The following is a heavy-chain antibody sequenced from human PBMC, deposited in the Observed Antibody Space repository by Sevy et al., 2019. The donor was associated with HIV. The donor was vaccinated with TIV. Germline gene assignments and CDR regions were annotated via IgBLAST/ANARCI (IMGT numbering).Heavy chain of an antibody. CDR1: GFTFSNAW. J-gene: IGHJ4*02. V-gene: IGHV3-15*01. Sequence: GGSLTLSCAASGFTFSNAWMSWVRQAPGKGLEWVGRIKSKTDGGTTDYAAPVKGRFTISRDDSKNTLYLQMNSLKTEDTAVYYCTTDLVQYCSSTSCYPHYFDYWGQGTLVTVSS. CDR3: TTDLVQYCSSTSCYPHYFDY. D-gene: IGHD2-2*01. CDR2: IKSKTDGGTT.